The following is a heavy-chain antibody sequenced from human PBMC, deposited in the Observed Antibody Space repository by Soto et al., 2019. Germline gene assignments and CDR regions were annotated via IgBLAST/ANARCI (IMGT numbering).Heavy chain of an antibody. CDR2: IQYSGYS. CDR3: ARHGFGTLHGLVDV. J-gene: IGHJ6*02. V-gene: IGHV4-59*08. Sequence: QVQLQKSGPGLVKPSETLSLTCTVSGGSITNYYCSWFRQPPGKGLEWIGYIQYSGYSAYNLSLKRRVTMSMDTSKTHFYLMLESVTAADTAVYYCARHGFGTLHGLVDVWGQGTTVIVSS. CDR1: GGSITNYY. D-gene: IGHD3-10*01.